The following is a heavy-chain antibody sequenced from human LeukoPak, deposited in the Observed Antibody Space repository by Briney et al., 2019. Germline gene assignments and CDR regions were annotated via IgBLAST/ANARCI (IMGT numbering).Heavy chain of an antibody. CDR1: GFTFSSHW. Sequence: PGGSLRLSCAVSGFTFSSHWMHWVRQPPGKELVWVSRIDSDGSYINYADSVKGRFTISRDNAKSTLYLQMSSLRVEDTAVYYCAGDIHCSSTSCYGAFDIWGQGTMVTVSS. CDR3: AGDIHCSSTSCYGAFDI. J-gene: IGHJ3*02. CDR2: IDSDGSYI. D-gene: IGHD2-2*01. V-gene: IGHV3-74*01.